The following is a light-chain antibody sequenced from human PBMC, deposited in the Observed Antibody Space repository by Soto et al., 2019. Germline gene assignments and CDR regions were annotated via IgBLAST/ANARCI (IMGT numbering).Light chain of an antibody. J-gene: IGKJ3*01. Sequence: DLQMTQSPSSLSAAVGDRVTITCQASQDIANYVNWYQQKPGKPPKLLIYDASSLATGVPSRFSGSPSGTIFTLTITSLQPEDIATYYCQQYDSLPRTFGPGTKVDIK. CDR2: DAS. V-gene: IGKV1-33*01. CDR3: QQYDSLPRT. CDR1: QDIANY.